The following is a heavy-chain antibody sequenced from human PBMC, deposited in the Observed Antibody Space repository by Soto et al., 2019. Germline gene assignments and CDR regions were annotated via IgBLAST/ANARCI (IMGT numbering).Heavy chain of an antibody. D-gene: IGHD1-1*01. CDR2: IRGSGSII. CDR3: AGARNTYYYYYIMDV. J-gene: IGHJ6*02. V-gene: IGHV3-48*03. CDR1: GFSFSSYE. Sequence: EVQLVESGGGLVQPGGSLRLSCAASGFSFSSYEMNWVRQAPGKGLEWVSYIRGSGSIIYYADSVKGRFTISRDNAKNSLYLQMNSLRAEDTAVYYCAGARNTYYYYYIMDVWGQGTTVTVSS.